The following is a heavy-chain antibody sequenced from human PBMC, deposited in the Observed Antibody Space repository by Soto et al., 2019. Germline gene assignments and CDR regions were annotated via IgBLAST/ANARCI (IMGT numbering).Heavy chain of an antibody. Sequence: SETLSLTCAVSGGSLSSGGYSWSWIRQPPGKGLEWIGYIYYSGSADYNPSLQSRVTISVDTSKNQFSLKLSSVTAADTAVYYCARDPYDILTGLHLFDYWGQGTLVTAPQ. CDR3: ARDPYDILTGLHLFDY. V-gene: IGHV4-61*08. CDR2: IYYSGSA. J-gene: IGHJ4*02. CDR1: GGSLSSGGYS. D-gene: IGHD3-9*01.